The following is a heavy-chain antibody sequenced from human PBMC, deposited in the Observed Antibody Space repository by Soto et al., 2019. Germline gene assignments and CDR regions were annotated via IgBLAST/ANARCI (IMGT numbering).Heavy chain of an antibody. CDR1: GGSISSGGFY. Sequence: QVQLQESGPGLVKPSQTLSLTCTVSGGSISSGGFYWSWIRQHPGKGLEWIGYIYYSGSTYYNPSLKSRVTISVDTSKNQFSLKLSSVTAADTAVYYCARGGEIAAAGVFFDYWGQGTLVTVSS. CDR3: ARGGEIAAAGVFFDY. D-gene: IGHD6-13*01. J-gene: IGHJ4*02. CDR2: IYYSGST. V-gene: IGHV4-31*03.